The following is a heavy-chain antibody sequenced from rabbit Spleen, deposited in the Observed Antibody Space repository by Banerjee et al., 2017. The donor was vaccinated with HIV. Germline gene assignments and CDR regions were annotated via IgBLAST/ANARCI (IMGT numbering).Heavy chain of an antibody. CDR1: GIDFSSYYY. J-gene: IGHJ2*01. Sequence: QSLEESGGDLVKPGASLTLTCKASGIDFSSYYYMCWVRQAPGKGLEWIACIYISGGSAFYASWAKGRFTISETSSTTVTLQMTSLTAADTATYFCARNYVNAFDPWGPGTLVTVS. D-gene: IGHD1-1*01. CDR3: ARNYVNAFDP. CDR2: IYISGGSA. V-gene: IGHV1S40*01.